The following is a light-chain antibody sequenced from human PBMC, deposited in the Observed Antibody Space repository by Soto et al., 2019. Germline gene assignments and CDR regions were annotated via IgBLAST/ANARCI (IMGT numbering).Light chain of an antibody. Sequence: EIVMTQSPATLSVSPGERATLSCRASQSVSSNLAWYQQKPGQAPRLLIYGASTRATGIPARFSSSGSGTEFTLTISSLQSEDFAVYYWQQYNNWPQTFGQGTKVEIK. V-gene: IGKV3-15*01. CDR3: QQYNNWPQT. CDR1: QSVSSN. J-gene: IGKJ1*01. CDR2: GAS.